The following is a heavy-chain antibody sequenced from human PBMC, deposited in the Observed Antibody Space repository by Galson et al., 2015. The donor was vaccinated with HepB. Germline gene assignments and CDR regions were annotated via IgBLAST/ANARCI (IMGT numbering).Heavy chain of an antibody. Sequence: ETLSLTCTVSGGSVRGYYWSWIRQPPGKGLEWIAHIYYTGKTNNNPSLKSRVTISVDMSKNKFSLKVNSVTAADTAMYYCARVMVRGVGESLLGFDMWGQGTMVTVSS. V-gene: IGHV4-59*02. D-gene: IGHD3-10*01. CDR3: ARVMVRGVGESLLGFDM. J-gene: IGHJ3*02. CDR2: IYYTGKT. CDR1: GGSVRGYY.